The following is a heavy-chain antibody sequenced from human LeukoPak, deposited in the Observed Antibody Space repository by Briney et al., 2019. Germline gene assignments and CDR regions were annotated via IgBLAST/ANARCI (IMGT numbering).Heavy chain of an antibody. CDR1: GFNVITND. V-gene: IGHV3-53*01. J-gene: IGHJ4*02. Sequence: PGGSLRLSCAASGFNVITNDLTWVRQAPGKGLEWASVLYSDGNTKYADSVQGRFTISRDNSKNTLYLEMNSLSPDDTAVYYCARGVEPLAANTLAYWGQGTLVTVSS. D-gene: IGHD1-14*01. CDR3: ARGVEPLAANTLAY. CDR2: LYSDGNT.